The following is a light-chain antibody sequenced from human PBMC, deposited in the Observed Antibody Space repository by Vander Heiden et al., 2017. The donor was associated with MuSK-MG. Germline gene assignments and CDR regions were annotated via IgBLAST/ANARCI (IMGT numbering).Light chain of an antibody. CDR3: QQYSGSSYT. CDR1: QTVSYTH. CDR2: DSI. J-gene: IGKJ2*01. V-gene: IGKV3-20*01. Sequence: EVVLTQSPGTLSLSPGERATLCCKASQTVSYTHLGWYQERPGQPPRLLIYDSIRRAAGIPDRFSASESGTDFTLTISRLEPEDFAVYYCQQYSGSSYTFCQGTRLEIK.